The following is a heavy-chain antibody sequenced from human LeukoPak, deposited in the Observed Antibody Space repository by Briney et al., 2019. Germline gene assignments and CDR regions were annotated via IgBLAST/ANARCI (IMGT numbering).Heavy chain of an antibody. CDR3: TRDEAAATN. V-gene: IGHV3-7*01. CDR1: GFTFSNYW. D-gene: IGHD6-13*01. CDR2: IKQDGREK. Sequence: GGSLRLSCAGSGFTFSNYWMSWVRQAPGKGPEWVANIKQDGREKHYVDSVKGRFTISRDNAKSSLYLQMNSLRAEDTAVYYCTRDEAAATNWGQGTLVTVSS. J-gene: IGHJ4*02.